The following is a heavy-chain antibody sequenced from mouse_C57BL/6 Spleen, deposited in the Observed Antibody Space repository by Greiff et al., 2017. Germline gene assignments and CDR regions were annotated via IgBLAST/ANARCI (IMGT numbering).Heavy chain of an antibody. CDR1: GYSITSGYY. D-gene: IGHD4-1*01. CDR3: ARALTGTYYAMDY. CDR2: ISYDGSN. J-gene: IGHJ4*01. V-gene: IGHV3-6*01. Sequence: VQLKQSGPGLVKPSQSLSLTCSVTGYSITSGYYWNWIRQFPGNKLEWMGYISYDGSNNYNPSLKNRISITRDTSKNQFFLKLNSVTTEDTATYYCARALTGTYYAMDYWGQGTSVTVSS.